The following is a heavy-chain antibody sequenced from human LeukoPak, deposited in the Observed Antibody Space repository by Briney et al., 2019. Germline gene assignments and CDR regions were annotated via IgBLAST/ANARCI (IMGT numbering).Heavy chain of an antibody. Sequence: NASETLSLTCTVSGGSISSGSYYWSWIRQPAGKGLEWIGRIYTSESTNYNPSLKSRVTISVDTSKNQFSLKLSSVTAADTAVYYCARESSIVGALGSDAFDIWGQGTMVAVSS. CDR2: IYTSEST. J-gene: IGHJ3*02. V-gene: IGHV4-61*02. CDR1: GGSISSGSYY. D-gene: IGHD1-26*01. CDR3: ARESSIVGALGSDAFDI.